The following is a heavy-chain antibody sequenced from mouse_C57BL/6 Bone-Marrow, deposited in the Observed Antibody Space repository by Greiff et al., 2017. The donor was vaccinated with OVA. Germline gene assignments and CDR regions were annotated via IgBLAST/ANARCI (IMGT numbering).Heavy chain of an antibody. D-gene: IGHD1-1*01. CDR1: GFTFSSYG. CDR2: ISSGGSYT. J-gene: IGHJ1*03. CDR3: ARHDCGSSFSYWYFDV. V-gene: IGHV5-6*01. Sequence: EVQGVESGGDLVKPGGSLKLSCAASGFTFSSYGMSWVRQTPDKRLEWVATISSGGSYTYYPDSVKGRFTISRDNAKNTLYLQMSSLKSEDTAMYYCARHDCGSSFSYWYFDVWGTGTTVTVSS.